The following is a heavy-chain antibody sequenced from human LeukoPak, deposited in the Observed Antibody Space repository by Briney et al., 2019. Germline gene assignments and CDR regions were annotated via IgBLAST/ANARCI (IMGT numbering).Heavy chain of an antibody. J-gene: IGHJ4*02. D-gene: IGHD2-21*02. V-gene: IGHV3-72*01. Sequence: GGSLRLSCAASGFTFSNHYMDWVRQAPGKGREWVGRIRNKANSYATEYAASVKGRFTISRDDSKNSLYLQMNSLKTLDTDSYYCTRVVVTAIPSKYIDYWGQGTLVTVSS. CDR3: TRVVVTAIPSKYIDY. CDR1: GFTFSNHY. CDR2: IRNKANSYAT.